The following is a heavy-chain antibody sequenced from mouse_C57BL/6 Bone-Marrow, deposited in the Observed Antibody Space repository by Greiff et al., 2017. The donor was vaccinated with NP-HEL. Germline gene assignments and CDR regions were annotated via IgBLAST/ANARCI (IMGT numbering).Heavy chain of an antibody. Sequence: QVQLQQSGAELVKPGASVTLSCKASGYAFSSYWMNWVKPRPGKGLEWIGQLYPGAGDTTYNGKFKGKATLTADKSSSTAYMQLSSLTSEDSAVYFCARLGDYDYFDYWGQGTTLTVSS. CDR3: ARLGDYDYFDY. V-gene: IGHV1-80*01. CDR1: GYAFSSYW. D-gene: IGHD2-4*01. CDR2: LYPGAGDT. J-gene: IGHJ2*01.